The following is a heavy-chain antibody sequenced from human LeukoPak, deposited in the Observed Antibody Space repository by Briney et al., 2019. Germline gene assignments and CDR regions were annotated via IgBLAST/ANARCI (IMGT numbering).Heavy chain of an antibody. D-gene: IGHD5-18*01. CDR3: ARERGYTYPHCYNSGGLDY. J-gene: IGHJ4*02. CDR2: INPSGGST. CDR1: GYTFTSYY. V-gene: IGHV1-46*01. Sequence: GASVKVTCKASGYTFTSYYMHWVRQAPGQGLEWMGIINPSGGSTSYAQKFQGRVTMTRDTSTSTVYMELSSLRSEDTAVYYCARERGYTYPHCYNSGGLDYWGQGTLVTVSS.